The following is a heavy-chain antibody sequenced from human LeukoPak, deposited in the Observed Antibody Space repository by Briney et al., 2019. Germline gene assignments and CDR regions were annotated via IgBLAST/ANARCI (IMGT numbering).Heavy chain of an antibody. CDR1: GGTFSSYA. CDR3: AESMITFGGVLNNWFDP. CDR2: IIPIFGTA. J-gene: IGHJ5*02. D-gene: IGHD3-16*01. V-gene: IGHV1-69*06. Sequence: ASVKVSCKASGGTFSSYAISWVRQAPGQGLEWMGGIIPIFGTANYAQEFQGRVTITADKSTSTAYMELSSLRSEDTAVYYCAESMITFGGVLNNWFDPWGQGTLVTVSS.